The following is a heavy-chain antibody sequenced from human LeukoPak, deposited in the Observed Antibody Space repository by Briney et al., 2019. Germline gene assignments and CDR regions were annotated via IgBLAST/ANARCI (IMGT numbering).Heavy chain of an antibody. CDR2: IIPILGIA. CDR3: ARLEYCSGGSRYQRVDY. J-gene: IGHJ4*02. CDR1: GGTFSSYA. D-gene: IGHD2-15*01. V-gene: IGHV1-69*04. Sequence: GASVKVSCKASGGTFSSYAISWVRQAPGQGLEWMGRIIPILGIANYAQKFQGRVTITADKSTSTAYMELSSLRSEDTAVYYCARLEYCSGGSRYQRVDYWGQGTLVTVSS.